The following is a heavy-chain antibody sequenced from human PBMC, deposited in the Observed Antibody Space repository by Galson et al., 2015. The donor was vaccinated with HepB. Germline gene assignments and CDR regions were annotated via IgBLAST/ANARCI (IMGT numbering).Heavy chain of an antibody. Sequence: SETLSLTCTVSGGALSSYLWTWIRQPPGKGLEWVGYINSRGSTDYNPSLKSRVSISVDTSKKQFSLRLSSVTAADTAVYYCARERQFLRDFDSWGQGTLVTVSS. J-gene: IGHJ4*02. CDR1: GGALSSYL. CDR2: INSRGST. V-gene: IGHV4-59*12. D-gene: IGHD6-19*01. CDR3: ARERQFLRDFDS.